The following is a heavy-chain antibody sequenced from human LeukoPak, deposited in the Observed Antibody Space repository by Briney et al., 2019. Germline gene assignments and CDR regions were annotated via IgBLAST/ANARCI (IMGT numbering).Heavy chain of an antibody. CDR2: VRHSGST. D-gene: IGHD3-10*01. CDR3: AGATATGTGRAFHY. CDR1: GESITAYY. J-gene: IGHJ4*02. Sequence: SETLSLTCAVYGESITAYYWTWIRQPPGKRLEWIGEVRHSGSTNYNPSLKSRVTMSVDMPKNQFSLQLKFVTAADTAVYYCAGATATGTGRAFHYWAQGNLVPVSS. V-gene: IGHV4-34*01.